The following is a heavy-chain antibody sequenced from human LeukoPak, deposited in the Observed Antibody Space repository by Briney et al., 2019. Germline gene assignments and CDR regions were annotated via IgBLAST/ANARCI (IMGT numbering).Heavy chain of an antibody. CDR2: INQSGTT. CDR1: GGSFSNYY. Sequence: SETLSLTCAVYGGSFSNYYWSRIRQSPGKGLEWIGEINQSGTTKYNPSLESRATMSMDTSKNQFSLKLTSVTAADTAVYYCARENWHFDLWGRGTLVTVSS. J-gene: IGHJ2*01. CDR3: ARENWHFDL. V-gene: IGHV4-34*01.